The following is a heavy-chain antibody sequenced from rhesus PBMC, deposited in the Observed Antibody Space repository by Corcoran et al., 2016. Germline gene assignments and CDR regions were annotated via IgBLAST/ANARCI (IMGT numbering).Heavy chain of an antibody. J-gene: IGHJ5-1*01. V-gene: IGHV4S11*01. CDR2: IYGSGRSP. CDR1: GGSISSHY. Sequence: QVQLQESGPGLVKPLETLSLTCAVSGGSISSHYWSWIRQAPGKGLEWIGYIYGSGRSPNYNPPLKSRVTLSVDTSKNQLSLKLSSLTAADTAVYYCARPGVGAGTTVRFDVWGPGVLVTVSS. D-gene: IGHD1-20*01. CDR3: ARPGVGAGTTVRFDV.